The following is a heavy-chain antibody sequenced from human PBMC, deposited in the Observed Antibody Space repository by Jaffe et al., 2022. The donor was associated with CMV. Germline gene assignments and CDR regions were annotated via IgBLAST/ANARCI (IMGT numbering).Heavy chain of an antibody. CDR3: ARGGLRPRLADFARLGPSSYYYYGMDV. J-gene: IGHJ6*02. CDR2: ISSSSSTI. D-gene: IGHD7-27*01. V-gene: IGHV3-48*02. Sequence: EVQLVESGGGLVQPGGSLRLSCAASGFTFSSYSMNWVRQAPGKGLEWVSYISSSSSTIYYADSVKGRFTISRDNAKNSLYLQMNSLRDEDTAVYYCARGGLRPRLADFARLGPSSYYYYGMDVWGQGTTVTVSS. CDR1: GFTFSSYS.